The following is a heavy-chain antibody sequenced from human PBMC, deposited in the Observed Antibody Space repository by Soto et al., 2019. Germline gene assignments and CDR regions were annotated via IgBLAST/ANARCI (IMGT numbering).Heavy chain of an antibody. D-gene: IGHD3-22*01. CDR1: GVSISSGGYY. CDR3: ARERTYYYDSSGYPANWFDP. CDR2: IYYSGST. J-gene: IGHJ5*02. Sequence: PSETLSLTCTVSGVSISSGGYYWSWIRQHPGKGLEWIGYIYYSGSTYYNPSLKSRVTISVDTSKNQFSLKLSSVTAADTAVYYCARERTYYYDSSGYPANWFDPWGQGTLVTVSS. V-gene: IGHV4-31*03.